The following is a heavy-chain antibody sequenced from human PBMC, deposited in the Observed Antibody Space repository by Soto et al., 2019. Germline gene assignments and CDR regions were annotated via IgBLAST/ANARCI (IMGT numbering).Heavy chain of an antibody. J-gene: IGHJ5*02. Sequence: PSETLSLTCTVFGGSISSYYWSWIRQPPGKGLEWIGYIYYSGSTYYNPSLKSRVTISVDKSKNQFSLKLSSVTAADTAVYYCARDAKGYCSSTSCYAGFDPWGQGTLVTVSS. CDR2: IYYSGST. CDR1: GGSISSYY. D-gene: IGHD2-2*01. V-gene: IGHV4-59*12. CDR3: ARDAKGYCSSTSCYAGFDP.